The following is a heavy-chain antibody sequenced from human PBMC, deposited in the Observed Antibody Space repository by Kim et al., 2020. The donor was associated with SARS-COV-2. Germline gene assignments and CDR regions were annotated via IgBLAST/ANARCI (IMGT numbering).Heavy chain of an antibody. Sequence: SVKVSCKASGGTFSSYAISWVRQAPGQGLEWMGGIIPIFGTANYAQKFQGRVTITADESTSTAYMELSSLRSEDTAVYYCARVGPENSGYYYWGQGTLVTVSS. V-gene: IGHV1-69*13. CDR2: IIPIFGTA. CDR1: GGTFSSYA. CDR3: ARVGPENSGYYY. D-gene: IGHD5-12*01. J-gene: IGHJ4*02.